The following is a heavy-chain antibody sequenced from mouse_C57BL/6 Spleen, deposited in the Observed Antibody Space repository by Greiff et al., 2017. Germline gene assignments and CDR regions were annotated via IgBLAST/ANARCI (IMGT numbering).Heavy chain of an antibody. D-gene: IGHD2-2*01. Sequence: QVQLKQPGAELVRPGSSVKLSCKASGYTFTSYWMHWVKQRPIQGLEWIGNIDPSDSETHYNQKFKDKATLTVDKSSSTAYMQLSSLTSEDSAVYDCARRFGYDPYGYFDVWGTGTTVTVSS. CDR2: IDPSDSET. V-gene: IGHV1-52*01. CDR3: ARRFGYDPYGYFDV. J-gene: IGHJ1*03. CDR1: GYTFTSYW.